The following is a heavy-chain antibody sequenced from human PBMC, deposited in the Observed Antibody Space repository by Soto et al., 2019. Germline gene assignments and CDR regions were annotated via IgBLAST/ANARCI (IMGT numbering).Heavy chain of an antibody. J-gene: IGHJ4*02. CDR2: ISYDGSNK. CDR1: EIDFKTYG. V-gene: IGHV3-30*03. CDR3: AIGPFYGTGTLDD. Sequence: QVQLVESGGGVVQPGRSLRLSCVASEIDFKTYGMHWVRQAPGKGLEWVAVISYDGSNKWYADSLRGRFTISRDNSENTLFLQMDGLRPEDTAVYYCAIGPFYGTGTLDDWGQGTLVTVSS. D-gene: IGHD3-10*01.